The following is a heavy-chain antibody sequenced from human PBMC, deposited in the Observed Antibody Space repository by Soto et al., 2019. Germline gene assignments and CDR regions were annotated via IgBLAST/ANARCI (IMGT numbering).Heavy chain of an antibody. J-gene: IGHJ4*02. Sequence: QVQLQQWGAGLLKPSETLSLTCAVYGGSFSGYYWSWIRQPPGKGLEWIGEINHSGSTNYNPSLKSRVTISVDTSKNQFSLKLSSVTAADTAVYYCASSSGWFPFDYWGQGTLVIVSS. CDR1: GGSFSGYY. D-gene: IGHD6-19*01. CDR2: INHSGST. V-gene: IGHV4-34*01. CDR3: ASSSGWFPFDY.